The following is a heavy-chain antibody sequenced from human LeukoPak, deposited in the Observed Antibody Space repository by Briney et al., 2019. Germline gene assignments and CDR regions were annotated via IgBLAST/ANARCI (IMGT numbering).Heavy chain of an antibody. V-gene: IGHV4-39*07. CDR3: ARDGYSYGYYGGY. J-gene: IGHJ4*02. D-gene: IGHD5-18*01. CDR2: IYYSGST. Sequence: PSETLSLTCTVSGGSISSSSYYWGWIRQPPGKGLEWIGSIYYSGSTYYNPSLKSRVTISVDTSKNQFSLKLSSVTAADTAVYYCARDGYSYGYYGGYWGQGTLVTVSS. CDR1: GGSISSSSYY.